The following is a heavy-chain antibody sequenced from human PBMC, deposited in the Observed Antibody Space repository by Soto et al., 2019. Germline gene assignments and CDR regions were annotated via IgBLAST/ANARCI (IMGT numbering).Heavy chain of an antibody. V-gene: IGHV1-69*02. CDR2: IIPIMNIT. CDR3: SSLSMSTRPLAGYASDY. CDR1: GGTFSSYT. J-gene: IGHJ4*02. Sequence: QVQQVRSGAEVKKPGSSVKVPCKASGGTFSSYTISWVRQAPGQGLEWMARIIPIMNITNCAQKFRDGVTLAADASMDSAHMELCSLTSEDTAVDYCSSLSMSTRPLAGYASDYRGQGVLVSVSS. D-gene: IGHD6-6*01.